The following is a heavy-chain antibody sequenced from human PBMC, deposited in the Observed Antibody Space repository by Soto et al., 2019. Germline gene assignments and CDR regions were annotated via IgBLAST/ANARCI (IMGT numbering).Heavy chain of an antibody. Sequence: QVQLVQSGAEVKKPGSSVKVSCKASGGTFSSYTISWVRQAPGQGLEWMGRIIPILGIANYAQKFQGRVTITADKSTSTDERELSCLRSEDTAVYYCARSGGIVGADYGYWGQGTLVTVSS. CDR2: IIPILGIA. D-gene: IGHD1-26*01. CDR3: ARSGGIVGADYGY. J-gene: IGHJ4*02. V-gene: IGHV1-69*02. CDR1: GGTFSSYT.